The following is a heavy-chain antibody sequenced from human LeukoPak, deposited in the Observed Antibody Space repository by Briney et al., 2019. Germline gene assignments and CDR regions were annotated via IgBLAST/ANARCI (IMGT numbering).Heavy chain of an antibody. J-gene: IGHJ4*02. Sequence: HPGGSLRLSCAPSGFTFSSYAMSWVRQAPGKGLEWVSAISGSGGSTYYADSVKGRFTISRDNSRDTLYLQMNSLRAEDTAVYYCAKGYYDYVWGSYYFDYWGQGTLVTVSS. CDR2: ISGSGGST. CDR1: GFTFSSYA. D-gene: IGHD3-16*01. V-gene: IGHV3-23*01. CDR3: AKGYYDYVWGSYYFDY.